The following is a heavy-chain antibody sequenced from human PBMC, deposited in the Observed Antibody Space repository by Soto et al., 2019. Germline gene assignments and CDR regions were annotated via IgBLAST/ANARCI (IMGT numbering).Heavy chain of an antibody. V-gene: IGHV4-59*01. CDR3: ASTRWGYDYFDY. CDR1: GGSISSYY. Sequence: PSETLSLTCTVSGGSISSYYWSWIRQPPGKGLEWIGYIYYSGSTNYNPSLKSRVTISVDTSKNQFSLKLSSVTAADTAVYYCASTRWGYDYFDYWGQGTLVTVSS. J-gene: IGHJ4*02. D-gene: IGHD5-12*01. CDR2: IYYSGST.